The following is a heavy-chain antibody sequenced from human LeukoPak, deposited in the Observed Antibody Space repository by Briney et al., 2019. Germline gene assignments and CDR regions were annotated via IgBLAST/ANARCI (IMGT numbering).Heavy chain of an antibody. CDR3: ARSGITMVRGGRLNWFDP. CDR1: GGSISSYC. CDR2: IYYSGST. J-gene: IGHJ5*02. V-gene: IGHV4-59*01. D-gene: IGHD3-10*01. Sequence: SETLSLTCTVSGGSISSYCWSWIRQPPGKGLEWIGYIYYSGSTNYNPSLKSRVTISVDTSKNQFSLKLSSVTAADTAVYYCARSGITMVRGGRLNWFDPWGQGTLVTVSS.